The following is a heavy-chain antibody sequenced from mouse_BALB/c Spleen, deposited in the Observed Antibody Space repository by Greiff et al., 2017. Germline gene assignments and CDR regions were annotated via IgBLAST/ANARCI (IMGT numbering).Heavy chain of an antibody. J-gene: IGHJ2*01. CDR1: GFTFSSFG. CDR3: ASGTGPYFDY. D-gene: IGHD4-1*01. Sequence: EVMLVESGGGLVQPGGSRKLSCAASGFTFSSFGMHWVRQAPEKGLEWVAYISSGSSTIYYADTVKGRFTISRDNPKNTLFLQMTSLRSEDTAMYYCASGTGPYFDYWGQGTTLTVSS. V-gene: IGHV5-17*02. CDR2: ISSGSSTI.